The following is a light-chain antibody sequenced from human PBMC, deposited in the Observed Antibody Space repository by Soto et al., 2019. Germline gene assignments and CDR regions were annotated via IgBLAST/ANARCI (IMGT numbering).Light chain of an antibody. CDR3: CSSAGSGIGL. J-gene: IGLJ3*02. CDR1: SSDVGTYNL. V-gene: IGLV2-23*02. CDR2: EVS. Sequence: QSVLTQPASVSGSPGQSITISCTGTSSDVGTYNLVSWYQQYPGKAPKVMIYEVSKRPSGVSDRFSGSKSDNTASLTISGLQTEDEADYYCCSSAGSGIGLFCGGTKLTVL.